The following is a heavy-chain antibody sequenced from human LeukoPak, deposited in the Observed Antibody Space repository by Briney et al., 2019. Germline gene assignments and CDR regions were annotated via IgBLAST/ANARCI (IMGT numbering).Heavy chain of an antibody. V-gene: IGHV4-59*01. CDR3: ARDLGDGYNSGDAFDI. J-gene: IGHJ3*02. D-gene: IGHD5-24*01. CDR1: GGSISSYY. Sequence: NPSETLSLTCSVSGGSISSYYWSWIRQPPAKGLEWIGYIYYSGSTNYNPSLKSRVTISVDTSKNQFSLKLSSVTAADTAVYYCARDLGDGYNSGDAFDIWGQGTMVTVSS. CDR2: IYYSGST.